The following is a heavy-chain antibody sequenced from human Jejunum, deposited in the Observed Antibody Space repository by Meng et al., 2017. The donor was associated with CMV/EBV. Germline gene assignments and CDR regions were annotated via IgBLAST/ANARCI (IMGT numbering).Heavy chain of an antibody. Sequence: GFTFSNYAMSWVRQAPGTGLEWVSTISGSGSSTYYADSVKGRFTISRDNSKNTLYLQLNSLRAGDTAVYYCAKRSGYGANSLFDYWGQGTLVTVSS. V-gene: IGHV3-23*01. CDR2: ISGSGSST. CDR3: AKRSGYGANSLFDY. J-gene: IGHJ4*02. D-gene: IGHD4-23*01. CDR1: GFTFSNYA.